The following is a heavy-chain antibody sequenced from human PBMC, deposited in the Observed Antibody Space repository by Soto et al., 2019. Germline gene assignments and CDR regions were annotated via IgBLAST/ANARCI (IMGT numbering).Heavy chain of an antibody. CDR3: ARGYCSSTSRYSKFDY. V-gene: IGHV3-33*08. Sequence: GGSLRLSCAASGFTFSSYAMHWVRQAPGKGLEWVAVIWYDGSNKYYADSVKGRFTISRDNSKNTLYLQMNSLRAEDTAVYYCARGYCSSTSRYSKFDYWGQGTLVTVSS. J-gene: IGHJ4*02. CDR1: GFTFSSYA. CDR2: IWYDGSNK. D-gene: IGHD2-2*01.